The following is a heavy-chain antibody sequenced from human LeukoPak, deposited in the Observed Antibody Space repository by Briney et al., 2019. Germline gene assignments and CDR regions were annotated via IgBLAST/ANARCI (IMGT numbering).Heavy chain of an antibody. D-gene: IGHD6-13*01. CDR3: ARGAGPFDY. CDR2: MFISEST. V-gene: IGHV4-4*07. Sequence: LSETLSLTCTVSGGSISSDYWSWIRQPAGKELEWIGRMFISESTNYNPSLKSRVTMSVDTSKNQFSLKLTSVTAADTAVYYCARGAGPFDYWGQGTLVTVSS. CDR1: GGSISSDY. J-gene: IGHJ4*02.